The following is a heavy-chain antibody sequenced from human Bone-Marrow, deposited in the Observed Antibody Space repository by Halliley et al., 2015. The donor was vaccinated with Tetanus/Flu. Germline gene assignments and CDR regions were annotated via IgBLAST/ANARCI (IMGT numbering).Heavy chain of an antibody. D-gene: IGHD3-3*01. CDR2: IYHGGDT. J-gene: IGHJ3*02. CDR1: GGAVSSSNYY. V-gene: IGHV4-61*01. CDR3: ARDPPKVGSGLDI. Sequence: TLSLTCTVSGGAVSSSNYYWTWIRQPPGKGLEWIGYIYHGGDTMYNPSLKSRVTISLDTSKNQFSLKLSSVAAADTAVYYCARDPPKVGSGLDIWGQGPMVLVSS.